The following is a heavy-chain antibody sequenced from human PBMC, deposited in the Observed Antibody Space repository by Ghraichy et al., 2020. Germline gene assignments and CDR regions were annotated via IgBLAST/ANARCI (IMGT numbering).Heavy chain of an antibody. D-gene: IGHD3-10*01. V-gene: IGHV4-61*02. J-gene: IGHJ4*02. Sequence: SETLSLTCSVSGGSITNGTYFWSWVRQPAGKGLEWIGRIYTSGNSNYNPSLKSRVTISVDTSKNQFSLKLSSVTAADTAVYYCARSRTGYYYGSGTYSFYCDYWGQGTLVTVSS. CDR2: IYTSGNS. CDR3: ARSRTGYYYGSGTYSFYCDY. CDR1: GGSITNGTYF.